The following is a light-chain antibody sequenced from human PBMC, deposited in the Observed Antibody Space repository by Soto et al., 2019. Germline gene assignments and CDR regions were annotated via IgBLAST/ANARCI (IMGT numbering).Light chain of an antibody. CDR1: QSVSSNY. V-gene: IGKV3-20*01. Sequence: EIVLTQSPGTLSLSAGERATLFCRASQSVSSNYLAWYQQKPGQAPRLLIYGASGRATGIPDTFSGSGSGTDFILTISRLEPEDFAVYYCQQYGSSPWTFGQGTTV. CDR2: GAS. CDR3: QQYGSSPWT. J-gene: IGKJ1*01.